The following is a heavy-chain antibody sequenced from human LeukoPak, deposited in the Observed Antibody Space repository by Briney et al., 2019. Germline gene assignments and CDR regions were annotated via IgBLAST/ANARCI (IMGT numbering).Heavy chain of an antibody. D-gene: IGHD3-9*01. CDR1: GSIFTSYW. CDR2: IYPGDSDT. Sequence: GGSLQISGEGSGSIFTSYWIGGVRPLRGKGLEWMGIIYPGDSDTRYSPSFQGQVTISADKSISPAYLQWSSLKASDTAMYYCARLKPYYDILTGYSEGAYFDYWGQGTLVTVSS. V-gene: IGHV5-51*01. CDR3: ARLKPYYDILTGYSEGAYFDY. J-gene: IGHJ4*02.